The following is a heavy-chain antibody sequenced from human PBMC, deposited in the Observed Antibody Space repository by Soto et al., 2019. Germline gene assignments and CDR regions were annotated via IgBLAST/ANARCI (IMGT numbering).Heavy chain of an antibody. CDR1: GGSISSSSYY. V-gene: IGHV4-39*01. CDR2: IYYSGST. Sequence: SQTLSLTWTVSGGSISSSSYYFGLIRQPPGKGLEWIGSIYYSGSTYYNPSLKSRVTISVDTSKNQFSLKLSSVTAADTAVYYCARHGNKIRGFDYWGQGTLVTVSS. D-gene: IGHD1-26*01. J-gene: IGHJ4*02. CDR3: ARHGNKIRGFDY.